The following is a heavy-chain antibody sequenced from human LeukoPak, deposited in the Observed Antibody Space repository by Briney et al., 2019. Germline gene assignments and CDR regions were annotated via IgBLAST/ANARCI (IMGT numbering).Heavy chain of an antibody. J-gene: IGHJ4*02. CDR2: ISDSGGNT. V-gene: IGHV3-23*01. CDR1: GFTFNSYA. CDR3: ARHRSSWLIDY. Sequence: GGSLRLSCAPSGFTFNSYAMSWVRQAPWERLQWVSGISDSGGNTYYADSVRGRFTISRDNSKNTLYLKMNSLRAEDTAVYYCARHRSSWLIDYWGQGTLVTVSS. D-gene: IGHD6-6*01.